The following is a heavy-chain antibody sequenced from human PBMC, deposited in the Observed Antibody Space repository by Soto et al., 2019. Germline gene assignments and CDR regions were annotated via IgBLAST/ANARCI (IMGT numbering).Heavy chain of an antibody. CDR2: IVPIFGTA. CDR1: VGTFSSYA. V-gene: IGHV1-69*13. D-gene: IGHD2-2*01. CDR3: ARSQCCCTSLDIYSIYDYGMGV. Sequence: SVKVSCKAPVGTFSSYAISWVRQAPGQGLEWMGGIVPIFGTANYAQKFQGRVTITADESTSTGYMELSSLRSEDTAVYYCARSQCCCTSLDIYSIYDYGMGVWGQGTMVTVSS. J-gene: IGHJ6*02.